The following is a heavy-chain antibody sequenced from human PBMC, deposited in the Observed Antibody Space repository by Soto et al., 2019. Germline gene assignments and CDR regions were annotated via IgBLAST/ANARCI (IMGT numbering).Heavy chain of an antibody. J-gene: IGHJ3*02. D-gene: IGHD3-10*01. V-gene: IGHV3-23*01. CDR1: GITFRIYV. CDR3: AKSIRTRETSDTWTTDVFDI. Sequence: PGRSLRLSCAASGITFRIYVMTWFRQTPGKGLDWVSSIGVGENTYYADSVKGRFAISRDNSKNTLYLHMNSLGAEDTALYYCAKSIRTRETSDTWTTDVFDIWGQGTMVTVSS. CDR2: IGVGENT.